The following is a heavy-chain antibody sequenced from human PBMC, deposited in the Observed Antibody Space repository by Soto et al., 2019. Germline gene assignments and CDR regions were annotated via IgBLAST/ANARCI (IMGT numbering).Heavy chain of an antibody. CDR1: GGSISSSSYY. V-gene: IGHV4-39*01. CDR2: IYYSGST. J-gene: IGHJ4*02. CDR3: ASLRGGDGYIDRSPPSHFDY. D-gene: IGHD3-16*01. Sequence: SETLSLTCTVSGGSISSSSYYWGWIRQPPGKGLEWIGSIYYSGSTYYNPSLKSRVTISVDTSKNQFSLKLSSVTAADTAVYYCASLRGGDGYIDRSPPSHFDYWGQGTLVTVSS.